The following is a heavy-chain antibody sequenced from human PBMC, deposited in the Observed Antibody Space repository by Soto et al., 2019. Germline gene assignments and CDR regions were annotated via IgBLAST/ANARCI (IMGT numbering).Heavy chain of an antibody. J-gene: IGHJ4*02. D-gene: IGHD6-13*01. CDR3: AKDLFSWVEGSSPGTYRFDGY. CDR2: ISYDGSNK. V-gene: IGHV3-30*18. Sequence: PGRSLRLSCAASGFTFSSYGMHWVRQAPGKGLEWVAVISYDGSNKYYADSVKGRFTISRDNSKNTLYLQMNSLRAEDTAVYYCAKDLFSWVEGSSPGTYRFDGYWGQGTLVTVSS. CDR1: GFTFSSYG.